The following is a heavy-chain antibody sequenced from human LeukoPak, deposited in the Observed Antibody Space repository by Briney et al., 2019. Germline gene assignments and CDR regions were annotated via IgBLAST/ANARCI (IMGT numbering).Heavy chain of an antibody. Sequence: GGSLRLSCAASGFTFSSYGMYWVRQAPGKGLEWVAVIWYDGSIKYYADSVKGRFTISRDNSKNTLYLQMNSLRAEDTAVFYCARAGNPSWPVFDQWRQRTRVTVSS. CDR1: GFTFSSYG. D-gene: IGHD2-2*01. CDR3: ARAGNPSWPVFDQ. J-gene: IGHJ4*02. V-gene: IGHV3-33*01. CDR2: IWYDGSIK.